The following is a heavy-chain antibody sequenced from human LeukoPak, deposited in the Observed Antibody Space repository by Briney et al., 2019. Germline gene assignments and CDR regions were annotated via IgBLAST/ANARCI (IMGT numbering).Heavy chain of an antibody. CDR3: ARSGLAAAGVAPYYFDY. D-gene: IGHD6-13*01. CDR1: GGSISSYY. V-gene: IGHV4-59*01. Sequence: PSETLSLTCTVSGGSISSYYWSWIRQPPGRGLEWIGYIYYSGSTNYNPSLKSRVTISVDTSKNQFSLKLSSVTAADTAVYYCARSGLAAAGVAPYYFDYWGQGTLVTVSS. J-gene: IGHJ4*02. CDR2: IYYSGST.